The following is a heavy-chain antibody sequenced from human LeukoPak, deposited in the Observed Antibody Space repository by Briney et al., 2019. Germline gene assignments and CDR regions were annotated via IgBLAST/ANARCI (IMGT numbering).Heavy chain of an antibody. CDR3: ARQSSYDILTGYHSGAFDI. CDR1: GYSFTSYW. CDR2: IYPGDSDT. D-gene: IGHD3-9*01. Sequence: GESLKISCKGSGYSFTSYWIGWVRQMPGNGLEWMGIIYPGDSDTRYSPSFQGQVTISGDKSISTAYLQWSSLKASDTAMYYCARQSSYDILTGYHSGAFDIWGQGTMVTVSS. J-gene: IGHJ3*02. V-gene: IGHV5-51*01.